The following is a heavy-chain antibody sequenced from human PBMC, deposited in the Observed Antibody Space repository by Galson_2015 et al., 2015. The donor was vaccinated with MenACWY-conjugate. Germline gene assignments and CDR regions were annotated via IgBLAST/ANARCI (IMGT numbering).Heavy chain of an antibody. CDR2: ISTYNGNA. V-gene: IGHV1-18*01. CDR1: GYTFTNFD. Sequence: SVKVSCKAAGYTFTNFDITWVRQAPGQGLEWMGWISTYNGNANYAQKVRDRVMMTTDTSTNTVHMELKSLTSDDTAVYFCARDPIGRHDSSSWFWIDWGQGTPVTVSS. J-gene: IGHJ4*02. D-gene: IGHD6-13*01. CDR3: ARDPIGRHDSSSWFWID.